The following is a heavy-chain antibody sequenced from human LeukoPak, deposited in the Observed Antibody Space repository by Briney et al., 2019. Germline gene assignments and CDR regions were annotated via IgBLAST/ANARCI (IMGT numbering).Heavy chain of an antibody. V-gene: IGHV4-59*12. CDR2: IYYSGST. Sequence: SETLSLTCTVSGGSISSYYWSWIRQPPGKGLEWIGYIYYSGSTNYNPSLKSRVTISVDTSKNQFSLKLSSVTAADTAVYYCARAYYGSGSDYWGQGTLVTVSS. CDR3: ARAYYGSGSDY. D-gene: IGHD3-10*01. J-gene: IGHJ4*02. CDR1: GGSISSYY.